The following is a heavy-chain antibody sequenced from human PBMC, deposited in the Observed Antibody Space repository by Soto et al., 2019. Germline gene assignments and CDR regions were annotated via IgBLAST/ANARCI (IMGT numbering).Heavy chain of an antibody. V-gene: IGHV3-7*05. D-gene: IGHD6-13*01. CDR3: ARRYSSSWWAFDI. J-gene: IGHJ3*02. Sequence: PGGSLRLSCAASGFTCSSYRLSWVRQAPGKGLEWVANIKQDGSEKYYVDSVKGRFTISRDNAKNSLYLQMNSLRAEDTAGYYCARRYSSSWWAFDIWGQGTMVTVS. CDR2: IKQDGSEK. CDR1: GFTCSSYR.